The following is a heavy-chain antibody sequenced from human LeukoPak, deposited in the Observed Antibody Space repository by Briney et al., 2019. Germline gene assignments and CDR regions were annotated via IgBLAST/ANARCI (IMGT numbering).Heavy chain of an antibody. J-gene: IGHJ1*01. CDR1: GGSISSSH. CDR2: IYYSGST. Sequence: SETLSLTCTVSGGSISSSHWNWIRQPPGKGLEWIGNIYYSGSTNYNPSLKSRVTISIDTSKKQFSLKLSSVTAADTAVYYCARDVTMVRGVIIRWPRAEYFQHWGQGTLVTVSS. D-gene: IGHD3-10*01. CDR3: ARDVTMVRGVIIRWPRAEYFQH. V-gene: IGHV4-59*12.